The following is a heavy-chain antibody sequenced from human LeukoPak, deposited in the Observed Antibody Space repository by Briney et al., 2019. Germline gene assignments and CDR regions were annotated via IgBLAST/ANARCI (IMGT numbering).Heavy chain of an antibody. J-gene: IGHJ4*02. Sequence: SETLSLTCTVSGGSLSSYYWSWIREPPGKGLEWIGYIFYSGSTNYSPSLKSRVTISVDTSKNQFSLKMSSVTAADTAVYYCARKGGSGSYPIDYWGQGTLVTVSS. CDR2: IFYSGST. D-gene: IGHD3-10*01. CDR1: GGSLSSYY. CDR3: ARKGGSGSYPIDY. V-gene: IGHV4-59*01.